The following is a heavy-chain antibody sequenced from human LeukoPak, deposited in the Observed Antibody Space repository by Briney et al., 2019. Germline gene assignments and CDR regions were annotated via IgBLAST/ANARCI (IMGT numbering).Heavy chain of an antibody. J-gene: IGHJ4*02. CDR2: IGGDGGST. Sequence: GGPLRLSCAASGFIFSRYAMSWVRQAPGKGLEWVSAIGGDGGSTYSADSVKGRFTISRDDSKNTLYLQMNSLTAEDTAVYYCAKGSAVGRPYYFDSWGQGTLVTVSS. V-gene: IGHV3-23*01. CDR3: AKGSAVGRPYYFDS. D-gene: IGHD6-6*01. CDR1: GFIFSRYA.